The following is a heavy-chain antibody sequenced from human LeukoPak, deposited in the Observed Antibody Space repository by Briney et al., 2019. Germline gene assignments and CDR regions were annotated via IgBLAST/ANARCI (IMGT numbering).Heavy chain of an antibody. Sequence: SETLSLTCAVYGGSFSGYYWSWIRQPPGKGLEWIGEINHSGSTNYNPSLKSRVTISVDTSKNQFSLKLSSVTAADTAVYYCARDSYAKRDYWGQGTLVTVSS. J-gene: IGHJ4*02. V-gene: IGHV4-34*01. CDR3: ARDSYAKRDY. CDR2: INHSGST. CDR1: GGSFSGYY. D-gene: IGHD5-18*01.